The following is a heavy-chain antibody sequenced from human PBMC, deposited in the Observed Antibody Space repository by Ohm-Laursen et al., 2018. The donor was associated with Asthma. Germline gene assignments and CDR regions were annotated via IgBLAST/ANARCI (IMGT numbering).Heavy chain of an antibody. J-gene: IGHJ4*02. V-gene: IGHV1-2*04. CDR3: ARADNSGWYRD. D-gene: IGHD6-19*01. CDR2: INPNSGGT. Sequence: SVKVSCKASGYTFTAYYIHWVRQAPGQGLEWMGWINPNSGGTNYAQKFQGWVTMTRDTSISTAYMELSRLRSDDTAVYYCARADNSGWYRDWGQGTLVTVSS. CDR1: GYTFTAYY.